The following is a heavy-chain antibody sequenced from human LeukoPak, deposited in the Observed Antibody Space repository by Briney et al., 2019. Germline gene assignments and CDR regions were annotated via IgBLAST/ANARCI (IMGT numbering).Heavy chain of an antibody. D-gene: IGHD3-22*01. J-gene: IGHJ3*02. CDR1: GXTFSNAW. CDR2: IKSKTDGGTT. Sequence: KPGGSLRLSCAASGXTFSNAWMSCVRQAPGKGLEWVGHIKSKTDGGTTDYAAPVKGRFTISRDDSRNTLFLQMNSLRTEDTAVYYCTTSWFRYYYDSSGYYYFAFDIWGQGTMVTVSS. V-gene: IGHV3-15*01. CDR3: TTSWFRYYYDSSGYYYFAFDI.